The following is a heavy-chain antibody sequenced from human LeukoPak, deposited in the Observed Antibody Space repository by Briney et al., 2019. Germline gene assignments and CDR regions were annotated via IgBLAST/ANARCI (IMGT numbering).Heavy chain of an antibody. D-gene: IGHD1-1*01. CDR1: GGTFSSYA. CDR2: IIPIFGSA. J-gene: IGHJ6*03. Sequence: SVMLSCKASGGTFSSYAISWARQAPGQGLAWMGGIIPIFGSANYAQNFQGRVSISADESTSTAYMELNSLRPDDTAVFYCARDRGYNNGYYDYHLDVWGQGTTVSVSS. V-gene: IGHV1-69*13. CDR3: ARDRGYNNGYYDYHLDV.